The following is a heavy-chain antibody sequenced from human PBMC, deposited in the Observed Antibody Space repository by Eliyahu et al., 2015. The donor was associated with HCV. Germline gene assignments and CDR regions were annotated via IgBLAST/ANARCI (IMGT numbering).Heavy chain of an antibody. J-gene: IGHJ6*02. CDR3: ARSGGYVDV. CDR2: IDIDGTTT. CDR1: GFTFSSYW. V-gene: IGHV3-74*01. Sequence: EVQLVESGGGLVQPGGSLRLSCXASGFTFSSYWMHWVRQAPGKGLVWVSHIDIDGTTTNYADSVKGRFTISRDNAKNTLYLEMNSLRAEDTAVYYCARSGGYVDVWGQGTTVTVSS. D-gene: IGHD5-12*01.